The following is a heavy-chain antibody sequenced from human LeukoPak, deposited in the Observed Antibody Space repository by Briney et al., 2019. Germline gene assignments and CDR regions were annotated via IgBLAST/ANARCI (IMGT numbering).Heavy chain of an antibody. CDR2: IYTSGNT. J-gene: IGHJ6*03. Sequence: PSETLSLTCTDSGGSISSYYWSWIWQPAGKGLEWIGRIYTSGNTNYNPSLKSRVTISVDKSKNQFSLKLSSVTAADTAVYYCARVLVGANYYYYYMDVWGKGTTVTVSS. CDR1: GGSISSYY. V-gene: IGHV4-4*07. CDR3: ARVLVGANYYYYYMDV. D-gene: IGHD1-26*01.